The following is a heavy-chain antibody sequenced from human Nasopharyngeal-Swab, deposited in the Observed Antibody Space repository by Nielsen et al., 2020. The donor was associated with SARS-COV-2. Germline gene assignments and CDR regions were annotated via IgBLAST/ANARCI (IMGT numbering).Heavy chain of an antibody. CDR3: VRDTPAMFAY. CDR2: ISSTGDYI. J-gene: IGHJ4*02. V-gene: IGHV3-21*01. Sequence: GRQAPGKGVEWVSGISSTGDYIHYAASVEGRFTISRDNAKTSLYLQMNSLRAEDSAVYYCVRDTPAMFAYWGQGTLVTVSS.